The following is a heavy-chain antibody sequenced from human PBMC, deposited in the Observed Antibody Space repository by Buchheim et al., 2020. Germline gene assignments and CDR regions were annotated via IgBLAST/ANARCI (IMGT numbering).Heavy chain of an antibody. V-gene: IGHV4-59*01. CDR2: IYYSGST. D-gene: IGHD3-10*01. CDR1: GGSISGYY. Sequence: QVQLQESGPGLVKPSETLSLTCTVSGGSISGYYWTWIRQPPGKGLEWIGCIYYSGSTSYNPSLKSRVTISVDTSKKQFSLKLSSVTAADTAVYYCARDLRGSGSEYYHYYGMDVWGQGTT. J-gene: IGHJ6*02. CDR3: ARDLRGSGSEYYHYYGMDV.